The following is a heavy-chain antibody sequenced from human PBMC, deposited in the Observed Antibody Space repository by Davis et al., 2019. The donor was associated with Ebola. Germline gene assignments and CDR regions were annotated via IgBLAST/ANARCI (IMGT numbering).Heavy chain of an antibody. Sequence: GESLKISCEASGFTFSDYWMTWVRQAPGKGLEWVSYISSSGSTIYYADSVKGRFTISRDNAKNSLYLQMNSLRVDDTAIYFCARGGAVAPDWGPGTLVTVSS. CDR1: GFTFSDYW. CDR3: ARGGAVAPD. J-gene: IGHJ4*02. CDR2: ISSSGSTI. V-gene: IGHV3-48*03. D-gene: IGHD4-23*01.